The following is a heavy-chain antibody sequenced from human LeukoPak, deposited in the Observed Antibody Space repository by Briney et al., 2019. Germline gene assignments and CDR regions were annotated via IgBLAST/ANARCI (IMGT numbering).Heavy chain of an antibody. CDR1: GGSISSGGYY. V-gene: IGHV4-31*03. J-gene: IGHJ3*02. Sequence: SETLSLTCTVSGGSISSGGYYWSWIRQHPGKGLEWIGYIYYSGSTYYNPSLKSRVTISVDTSKNQFSLKLSSVTAADTAVYYCARELYYYDSSGYYGSVPEAFDIWGQGTMVTVSS. CDR2: IYYSGST. D-gene: IGHD3-22*01. CDR3: ARELYYYDSSGYYGSVPEAFDI.